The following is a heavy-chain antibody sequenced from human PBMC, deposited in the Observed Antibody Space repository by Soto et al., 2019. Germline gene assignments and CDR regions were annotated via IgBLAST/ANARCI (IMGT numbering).Heavy chain of an antibody. V-gene: IGHV3-33*08. CDR3: ARDSTDSSGYWGDFDY. CDR1: GGSVTSGTYF. D-gene: IGHD3-22*01. J-gene: IGHJ4*02. CDR2: IWYDGSNK. Sequence: QVQLQESGPGLVKPSETLSLTCTVSGGSVTSGTYFWNWVRQPPGKGLEWVAVIWYDGSNKYYADSVKGRFTISRDNSKNTLYLQMNSLRAEDTAVYYCARDSTDSSGYWGDFDYWGQGTLVTVSS.